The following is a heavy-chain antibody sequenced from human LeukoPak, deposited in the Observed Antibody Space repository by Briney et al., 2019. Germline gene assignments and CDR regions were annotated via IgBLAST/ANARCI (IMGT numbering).Heavy chain of an antibody. D-gene: IGHD5-12*01. Sequence: GASVKVSWKASGYTFTGYYMHWVRQAPGQGLEWMGWINPNSGGTNYAQKFQDRVTMTRDTSISTAYMELSRPRSDDTAVYYCASEENSGYDSNWFDPWGQGTLVTVSS. CDR2: INPNSGGT. CDR1: GYTFTGYY. J-gene: IGHJ5*02. V-gene: IGHV1-2*02. CDR3: ASEENSGYDSNWFDP.